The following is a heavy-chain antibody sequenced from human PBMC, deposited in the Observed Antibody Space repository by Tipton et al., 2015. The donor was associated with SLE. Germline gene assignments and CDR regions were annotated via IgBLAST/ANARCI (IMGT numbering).Heavy chain of an antibody. D-gene: IGHD1-26*01. CDR3: AREHDPIVGATRGLF. J-gene: IGHJ4*02. CDR1: GFTFSSYG. CDR2: ISYDGSNK. Sequence: RSLRLSCAASGFTFSSYGMHWVRQAPGKGLEWVAVISYDGSNKYYADSVKGRFTISRDNSKNTLYLQMNSLRAEDTAVYYCAREHDPIVGATRGLFWGQGTLVTVSS. V-gene: IGHV3-30*19.